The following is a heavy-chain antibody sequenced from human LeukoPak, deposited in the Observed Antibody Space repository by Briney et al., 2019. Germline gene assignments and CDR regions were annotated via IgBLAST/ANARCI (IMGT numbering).Heavy chain of an antibody. Sequence: SETLSLTCTVSAGSISSYHWSWIRQPPGKGLEWIGYIYYSGSTNYNPSLKSRVTISVDTSKNQVSLKLSSVTAADTALYYCARHKFPFSNPDNPSGLWGQGTLVTVSS. D-gene: IGHD3/OR15-3a*01. CDR3: ARHKFPFSNPDNPSGL. CDR2: IYYSGST. V-gene: IGHV4-59*08. CDR1: AGSISSYH. J-gene: IGHJ4*02.